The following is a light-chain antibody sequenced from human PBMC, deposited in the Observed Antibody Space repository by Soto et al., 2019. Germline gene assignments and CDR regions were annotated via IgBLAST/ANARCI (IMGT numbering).Light chain of an antibody. V-gene: IGKV1-39*01. CDR1: QSISSS. J-gene: IGKJ1*01. CDR2: AAS. Sequence: DIQMTQSPSSLSASVRDRVTITCRASQSISSSLNWYQQKPGKAPKRLIYAASSLHSGVPSRFSGSGSGTDFTLTISSLQPEDFATYYCQQSYNTPRTFGQGTKVEIK. CDR3: QQSYNTPRT.